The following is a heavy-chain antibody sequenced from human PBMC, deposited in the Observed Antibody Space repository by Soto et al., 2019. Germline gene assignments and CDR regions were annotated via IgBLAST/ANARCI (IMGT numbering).Heavy chain of an antibody. V-gene: IGHV2-5*02. D-gene: IGHD3-10*01. J-gene: IGHJ5*02. CDR1: GFSLTTTGVG. CDR2: IYWDDDK. CDR3: AHKAVRGPRGWFDP. Sequence: SGPTLVNPTQTLTLTCTFSGFSLTTTGVGVGWIRQPPGKALEWLALIYWDDDKRYSPSLKSRLTITKDTSKNQVALTMTNMDPVDTATYYCAHKAVRGPRGWFDPWGQGTLVTVSS.